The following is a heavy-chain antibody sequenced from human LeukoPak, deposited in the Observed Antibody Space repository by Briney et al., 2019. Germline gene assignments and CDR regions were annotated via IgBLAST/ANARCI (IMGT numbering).Heavy chain of an antibody. CDR3: ATGLAYSSGWVRFDY. CDR1: GFTFSSSG. D-gene: IGHD6-19*01. Sequence: GGSLRLSCAASGFTFSSSGMHWVRQASGKGLEWVASINWRSDELGSADSVKGRFTISRDNAKNSLYLQMNSLRAEDTAVYYCATGLAYSSGWVRFDYWGQGTLVTVSS. CDR2: INWRSDEL. V-gene: IGHV3-21*01. J-gene: IGHJ4*02.